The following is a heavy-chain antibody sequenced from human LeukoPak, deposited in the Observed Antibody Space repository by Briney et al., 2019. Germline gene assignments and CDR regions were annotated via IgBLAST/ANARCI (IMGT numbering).Heavy chain of an antibody. J-gene: IGHJ3*01. Sequence: GGSLRLSCLGSGFNFTNYAMDWVRQAPGKGLEWVAVISYDGSKKYSADSVKGRFTISRDNSKSTVYLQMNSLTSEDTAVYHCAKEYHRVHDAFDAWGHGTMVTVSS. CDR1: GFNFTNYA. CDR3: AKEYHRVHDAFDA. V-gene: IGHV3-30*18. D-gene: IGHD2-2*01. CDR2: ISYDGSKK.